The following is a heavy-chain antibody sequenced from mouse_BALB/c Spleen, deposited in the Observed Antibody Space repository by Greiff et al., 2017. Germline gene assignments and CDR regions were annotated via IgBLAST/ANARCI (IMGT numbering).Heavy chain of an antibody. CDR2: IYPSDSYT. J-gene: IGHJ2*01. CDR3: TRGFYYYGSFDY. D-gene: IGHD1-1*01. Sequence: QVQLPQPGAELVRPGASVKLSCKASGYTFTSYWINWVKQRPGQGLEWIGNIYPSDSYTNYNQKFKDKATLTVDKSSSTAYMQLSSPTSEDSAVYYCTRGFYYYGSFDYWGQGTTLTVSS. V-gene: IGHV1-69*02. CDR1: GYTFTSYW.